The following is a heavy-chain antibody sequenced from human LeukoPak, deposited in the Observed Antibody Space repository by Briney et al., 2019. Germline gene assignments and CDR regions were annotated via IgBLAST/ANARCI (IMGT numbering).Heavy chain of an antibody. J-gene: IGHJ4*02. CDR3: PRGRIAVAGDLFDY. V-gene: IGHV5-51*01. D-gene: IGHD6-19*01. Sequence: GESLKISCKGSGYSFTSYWIGWVRQMPGKGLEWMGIIYPGDSDTRYSPSFQGQVTISADKSISTAYLQWSSLKASDTAMYYCPRGRIAVAGDLFDYWAREPWSPSPQ. CDR2: IYPGDSDT. CDR1: GYSFTSYW.